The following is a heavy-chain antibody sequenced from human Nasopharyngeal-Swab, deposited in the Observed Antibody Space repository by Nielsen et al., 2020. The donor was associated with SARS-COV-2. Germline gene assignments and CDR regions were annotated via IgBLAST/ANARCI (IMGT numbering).Heavy chain of an antibody. J-gene: IGHJ6*03. Sequence: SVKVSCKASGGTFGTYALSWVRQAPGQGFEWMGGIIPIFGTPNYAQKFRGGVTMTADESTSTAYMELSSLRSEDTAVYYCARGYFVDYYFSYMDVWGKGTTVTVSS. CDR1: GGTFGTYA. CDR2: IIPIFGTP. D-gene: IGHD3-9*01. CDR3: ARGYFVDYYFSYMDV. V-gene: IGHV1-69*13.